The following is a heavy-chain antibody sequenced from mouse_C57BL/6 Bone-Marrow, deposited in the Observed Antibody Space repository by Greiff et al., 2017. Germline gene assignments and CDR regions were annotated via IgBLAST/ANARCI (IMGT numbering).Heavy chain of an antibody. D-gene: IGHD2-5*01. Sequence: VQLQQSGPELVKPGASVKISCKASGYTFTDYYMNWVKQSHGKSLEWIGDLNPNNGGTSYNQKFKGKATLTVDKSSSTAYMELRSLTSEDSAVYYCERGYYSNYGARDYWGQGTTVTVSS. CDR2: LNPNNGGT. J-gene: IGHJ4*01. V-gene: IGHV1-26*01. CDR3: ERGYYSNYGARDY. CDR1: GYTFTDYY.